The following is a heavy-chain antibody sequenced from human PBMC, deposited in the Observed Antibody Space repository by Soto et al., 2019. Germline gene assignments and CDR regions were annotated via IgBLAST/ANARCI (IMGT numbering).Heavy chain of an antibody. Sequence: ASVKVSCKASGYTFTSYDINWVRQATGQGLEWMGWMNPNSGNTGYAQKFQGRVTMTRNTSISTAYMELSSLRSEDTAVYYCARVYSSSSFNYYYYGMDVWGQGTTVTVSS. D-gene: IGHD6-6*01. V-gene: IGHV1-8*01. CDR1: GYTFTSYD. CDR2: MNPNSGNT. CDR3: ARVYSSSSFNYYYYGMDV. J-gene: IGHJ6*02.